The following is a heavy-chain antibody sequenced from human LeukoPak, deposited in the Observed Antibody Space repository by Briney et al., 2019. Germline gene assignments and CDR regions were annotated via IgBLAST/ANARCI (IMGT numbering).Heavy chain of an antibody. CDR3: ARDRSISGVVTLDY. D-gene: IGHD3-3*01. Sequence: GGSLRLSCPASGFRFSNSWMTWVRQAPGKGLEWVANIKQDESEKYYVDSVKGRFTISRDNAKNSVYLQMNSLRAEDTAVYYCARDRSISGVVTLDYWGQGTLVTVSS. V-gene: IGHV3-7*01. CDR2: IKQDESEK. CDR1: GFRFSNSW. J-gene: IGHJ4*02.